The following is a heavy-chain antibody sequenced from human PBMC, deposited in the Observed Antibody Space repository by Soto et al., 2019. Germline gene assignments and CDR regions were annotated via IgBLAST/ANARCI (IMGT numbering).Heavy chain of an antibody. CDR2: ITGSGRDT. Sequence: GGSLRLSCAASGFTFRNNVLSWVRQAPGKGLDWVSGITGSGRDTYYADSVKGRFTISRDNSKNMVFLQMNSLRAEDTAVYYCAKDGDTAMVTVYWGQGTLVTVSS. CDR3: AKDGDTAMVTVY. D-gene: IGHD5-18*01. J-gene: IGHJ4*02. V-gene: IGHV3-23*01. CDR1: GFTFRNNV.